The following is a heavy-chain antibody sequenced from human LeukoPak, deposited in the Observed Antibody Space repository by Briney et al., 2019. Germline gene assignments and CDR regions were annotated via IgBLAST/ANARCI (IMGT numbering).Heavy chain of an antibody. CDR1: GYTLTELS. CDR3: ATRVSSGSPAAYWYFDP. V-gene: IGHV1-24*01. Sequence: ASVKVSCKVSGYTLTELSMHWVRQAPGKGLEWMGGFDPEDGETIYAQKFQGRVTMTEDTSTDTAYMELSSLRSEDTAVYYCATRVSSGSPAAYWYFDPWGRGTLVTVSS. CDR2: FDPEDGET. D-gene: IGHD3-22*01. J-gene: IGHJ2*01.